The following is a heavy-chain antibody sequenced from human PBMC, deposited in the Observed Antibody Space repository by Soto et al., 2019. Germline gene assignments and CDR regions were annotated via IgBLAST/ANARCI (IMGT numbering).Heavy chain of an antibody. CDR3: ARGRAIYGEWDYFDT. D-gene: IGHD3-3*02. J-gene: IGHJ4*02. CDR2: VSDSGKT. Sequence: SETLSLTCTVSGGPISGHYWTWIRQSPGRGLQCLGFVSDSGKTNSDASLKGRLTISLDTSKKEISLRLTSVTAADTALYYCARGRAIYGEWDYFDTWGQGAQVTVSS. V-gene: IGHV4-59*11. CDR1: GGPISGHY.